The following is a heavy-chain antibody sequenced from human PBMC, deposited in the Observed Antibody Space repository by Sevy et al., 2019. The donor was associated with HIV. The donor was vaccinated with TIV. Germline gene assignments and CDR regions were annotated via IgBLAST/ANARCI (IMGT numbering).Heavy chain of an antibody. CDR3: ARAYCSGGSCYSLAY. CDR1: GYTFTSYR. Sequence: ASVKVSCNASGYTFTSYRIYWVRQAPGQGLEWMGWVSAHNGDTNYVQKVQGRVAMTTDTSTSTAYMELRSLTSDDTAVYYCARAYCSGGSCYSLAYWGQGSLVTVSS. D-gene: IGHD2-15*01. CDR2: VSAHNGDT. V-gene: IGHV1-18*01. J-gene: IGHJ4*02.